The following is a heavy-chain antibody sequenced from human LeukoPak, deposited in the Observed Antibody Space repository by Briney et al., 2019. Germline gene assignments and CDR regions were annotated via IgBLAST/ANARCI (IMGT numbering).Heavy chain of an antibody. J-gene: IGHJ4*02. Sequence: SGPTLVNLTQTLTLTCTFSGFSLSTSGMCVSWIRQPPGKALEWLARIDWDDDKYYSTSLKTRLTISKDTSKNQVVLTMTNMDPVDTATYYCARTDYYDSSGYTRIYFDYWGQGTLVTVSS. D-gene: IGHD3-22*01. CDR3: ARTDYYDSSGYTRIYFDY. V-gene: IGHV2-70*11. CDR2: IDWDDDK. CDR1: GFSLSTSGMC.